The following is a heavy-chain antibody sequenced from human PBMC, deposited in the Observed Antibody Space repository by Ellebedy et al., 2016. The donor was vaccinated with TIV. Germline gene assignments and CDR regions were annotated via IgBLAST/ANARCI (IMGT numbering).Heavy chain of an antibody. CDR3: AAIYGGNSEPNVP. CDR1: RFTFTSSA. V-gene: IGHV1-58*01. D-gene: IGHD4-23*01. J-gene: IGHJ5*02. Sequence: SVKVSXKASRFTFTSSAVQWVRQARGQRLEWIGWIVVGSGNTNYAQKFQERVTITRDMSTSTAYMELSSLRSEDTAVYYCAAIYGGNSEPNVPWGQGTLVTVSS. CDR2: IVVGSGNT.